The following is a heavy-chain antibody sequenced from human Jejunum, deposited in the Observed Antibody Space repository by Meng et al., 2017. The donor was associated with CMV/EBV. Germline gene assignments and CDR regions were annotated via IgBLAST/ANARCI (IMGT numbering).Heavy chain of an antibody. CDR2: IYPGDSDT. CDR3: ARRGYSYSADS. CDR1: GYSFTNYW. J-gene: IGHJ4*02. Sequence: CTASGYSFTNYWIAWVRQMPGKGLEWIGIIYPGDSDTTYSPSFQGQVTISADKSISTAYLQWSSLKASDTAMYYCARRGYSYSADSWGQGTLVTVSS. V-gene: IGHV5-51*01. D-gene: IGHD5-18*01.